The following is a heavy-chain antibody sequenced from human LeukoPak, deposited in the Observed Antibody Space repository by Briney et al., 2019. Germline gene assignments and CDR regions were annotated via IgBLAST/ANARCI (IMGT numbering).Heavy chain of an antibody. CDR2: IHYSGNT. CDR1: GGSISSYY. Sequence: SETLSLTCTVSGGSISSYYWSWIRQPPGKGLEWIGYIHYSGNTNYNPSLKSRVTISVDTSKNHFSLKLSSVTAADTAVYYCARDVYYYDSGHSRAFDIWGQGTMVTVSS. J-gene: IGHJ3*02. D-gene: IGHD3-22*01. V-gene: IGHV4-59*01. CDR3: ARDVYYYDSGHSRAFDI.